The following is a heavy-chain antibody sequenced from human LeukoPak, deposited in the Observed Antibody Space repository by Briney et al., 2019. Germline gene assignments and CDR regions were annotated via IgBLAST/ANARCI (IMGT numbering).Heavy chain of an antibody. Sequence: ASVKVSCKASGGTFSSYAISWVRQAPGQGLEWMGGIIPIFGTANYAQKFQGRVTITADESTSTAYMELSSLRSEDTAVYYCARDSMDDYSNYNWFDRWGQGTLVTVSS. V-gene: IGHV1-69*13. J-gene: IGHJ5*02. D-gene: IGHD4-11*01. CDR1: GGTFSSYA. CDR3: ARDSMDDYSNYNWFDR. CDR2: IIPIFGTA.